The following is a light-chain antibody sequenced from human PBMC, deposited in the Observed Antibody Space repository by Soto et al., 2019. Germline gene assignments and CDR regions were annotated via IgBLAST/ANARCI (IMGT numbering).Light chain of an antibody. CDR1: QAISSY. J-gene: IGKJ5*01. CDR3: QQPKICTIT. V-gene: IGKV1-9*01. CDR2: AAS. Sequence: LNKSPSFLCRTPRDTGSITYRASQAISSYLAWYQQKPGRAPKLLIYAASTLQSGVPSRFSGSGSGTEFTLTITSLQPEDFATYYSQQPKICTITFGEGTRLDIK.